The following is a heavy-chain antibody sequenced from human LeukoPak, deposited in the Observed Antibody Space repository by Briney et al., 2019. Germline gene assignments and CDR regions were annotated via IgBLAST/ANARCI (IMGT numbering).Heavy chain of an antibody. CDR1: GSTFSSYS. Sequence: PGGSLRLSCAASGSTFSSYSMNWVRQAPGKGLEWVSSISSSSSYIYYADSVKGRFTISRDNAKNSLYLQMNSLRAEDTAVYYCARSRRAAAGLYYFDYWGQGTLVTVSS. J-gene: IGHJ4*02. CDR2: ISSSSSYI. V-gene: IGHV3-21*01. D-gene: IGHD6-13*01. CDR3: ARSRRAAAGLYYFDY.